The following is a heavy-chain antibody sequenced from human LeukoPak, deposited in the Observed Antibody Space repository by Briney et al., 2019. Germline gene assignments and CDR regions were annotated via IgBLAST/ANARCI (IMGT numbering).Heavy chain of an antibody. J-gene: IGHJ6*03. D-gene: IGHD1-14*01. Sequence: SETLSLTCAVYGGSFSGYYWSWIRQPPGKGLEWIGEINHSGSTNYNPSLKSRVTISVDTSKNQFSLKLSSVTAADTAVYYCARERYSNDMDVWGKGTTVTVSS. CDR3: ARERYSNDMDV. CDR1: GGSFSGYY. V-gene: IGHV4-34*01. CDR2: INHSGST.